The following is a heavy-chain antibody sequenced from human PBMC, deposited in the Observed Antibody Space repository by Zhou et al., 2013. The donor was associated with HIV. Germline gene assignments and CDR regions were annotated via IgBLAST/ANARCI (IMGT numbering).Heavy chain of an antibody. Sequence: QVQLVQSGTEMKKPGASVKVSCKASGYSFTSHGISWVRQAPGQGLEWMGRISVYNGKTNYAQKVQDRVTMTADTSTSTSYLELRSLKSDDTAVYYCARDLGGSYKPFDFWGQGTLVTVSS. CDR1: GYSFTSHG. D-gene: IGHD1-26*01. CDR3: ARDLGGSYKPFDF. V-gene: IGHV1-18*01. CDR2: ISVYNGKT. J-gene: IGHJ4*02.